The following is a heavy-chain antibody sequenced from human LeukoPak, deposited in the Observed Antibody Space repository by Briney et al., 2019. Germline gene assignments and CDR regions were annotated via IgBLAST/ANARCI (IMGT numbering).Heavy chain of an antibody. J-gene: IGHJ3*02. CDR1: GGSISSYY. Sequence: SETLSLTCTVSGGSISSYYWSWIRQPPGKGLEWIGYIYHSGSTNYNPSLKSRVTISVDTSKNQFSLKLSSVTAADTAVYYCVRGHLVGGWFKYDAFDIWGQGTMVSVSS. CDR2: IYHSGST. V-gene: IGHV4-59*01. D-gene: IGHD6-19*01. CDR3: VRGHLVGGWFKYDAFDI.